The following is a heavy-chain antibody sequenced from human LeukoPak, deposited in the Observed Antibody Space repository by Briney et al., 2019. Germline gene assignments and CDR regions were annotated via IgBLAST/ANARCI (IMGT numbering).Heavy chain of an antibody. J-gene: IGHJ4*02. CDR1: GYTLTELS. Sequence: GASVKVSCKVSGYTLTELSMHWVRQATGQGLEWMGWMNPNSGNTGYAQKFQGRVTITRNTSISTAYMELSSLRSEDTAVYYCARGIAARNFDYWGQGTLVTVSS. CDR3: ARGIAARNFDY. CDR2: MNPNSGNT. D-gene: IGHD6-6*01. V-gene: IGHV1-8*03.